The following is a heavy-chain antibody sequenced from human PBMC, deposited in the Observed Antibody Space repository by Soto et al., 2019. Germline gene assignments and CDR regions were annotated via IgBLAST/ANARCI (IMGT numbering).Heavy chain of an antibody. D-gene: IGHD6-19*01. CDR3: ARLTPGYSSGWFIDY. Sequence: PSETLSLTFAVYGGSFSDYYWSWIRQPPEKGLEWIGEVYHGGSTNYNPSLKSRVTISVDTSKNQFSLKLSSVTAADTAVYYCARLTPGYSSGWFIDYWGQGTLVTVSS. CDR1: GGSFSDYY. J-gene: IGHJ4*02. CDR2: VYHGGST. V-gene: IGHV4-34*01.